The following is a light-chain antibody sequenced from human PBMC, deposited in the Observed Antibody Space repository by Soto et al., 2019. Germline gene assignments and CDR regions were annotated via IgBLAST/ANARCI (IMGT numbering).Light chain of an antibody. J-gene: IGLJ1*01. CDR1: SSDVGTYNY. V-gene: IGLV2-14*01. CDR3: TSYTRDTALV. Sequence: QSALTQPASVSGSPGQSITISCTGTSSDVGTYNYVSWYQHHPGKAPKLIIYEVSNRPSGVSNRFSGSKSGSTASLTISGLQAEDEVDYHCTSYTRDTALVFGTGTKVTVL. CDR2: EVS.